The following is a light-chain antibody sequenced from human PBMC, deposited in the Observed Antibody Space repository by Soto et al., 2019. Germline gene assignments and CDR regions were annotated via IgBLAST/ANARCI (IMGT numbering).Light chain of an antibody. V-gene: IGKV1-12*01. J-gene: IGKJ4*02. CDR3: QQANSFPLT. CDR1: QGISNW. CDR2: TGS. Sequence: DIQMTQSPSSVSASVGDRVSITCRASQGISNWLAWYQQKPGRAPNLLIYTGSSLQSGVPSRFSRTGSGNDFPLTISSLQPEDVATYYCQQANSFPLTFGGGTKVEIK.